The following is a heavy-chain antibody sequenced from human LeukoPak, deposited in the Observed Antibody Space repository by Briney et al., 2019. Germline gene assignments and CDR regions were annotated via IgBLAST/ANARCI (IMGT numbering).Heavy chain of an antibody. J-gene: IGHJ4*02. Sequence: GGSLRLSCAASGYTLSIHWMYWVRQAPGKGLEWVANIKPDGSERFYVDSVKGRFTISRDNAKNSLYLQMNSVRAEGAAVYYCTRIIVEVPGVSDYCDYWGPGTLVTVSS. CDR1: GYTLSIHW. CDR2: IKPDGSER. V-gene: IGHV3-7*05. CDR3: TRIIVEVPGVSDYCDY. D-gene: IGHD2-2*01.